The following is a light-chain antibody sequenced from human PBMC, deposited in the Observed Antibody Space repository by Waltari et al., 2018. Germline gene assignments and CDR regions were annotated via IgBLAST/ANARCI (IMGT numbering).Light chain of an antibody. Sequence: DVVMTQSPLFLPVTPGEPASISCRSSQTLLTSNGYNYLDWFLEKPWQLSQRLIYSCSKRASGVPDRFSGSGSGTDFTLKISRVEAEDVGIYYCMQALQTPLTFGGGTKVEIK. CDR2: SCS. V-gene: IGKV2-28*01. CDR3: MQALQTPLT. CDR1: QTLLTSNGYNY. J-gene: IGKJ4*01.